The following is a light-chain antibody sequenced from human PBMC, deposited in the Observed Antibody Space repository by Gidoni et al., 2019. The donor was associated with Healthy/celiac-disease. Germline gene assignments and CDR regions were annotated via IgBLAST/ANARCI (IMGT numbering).Light chain of an antibody. CDR2: DAS. CDR3: QQRSDWPPGFT. CDR1: QSISIY. Sequence: EIVLTQSPATLSLSPGERASLSCRTSQSISIYLAWYQQKPGQPPRLLIYDASNRATGIPARFSGSGSGTDFTLTSSSLEPEDFAVYYCQQRSDWPPGFTFGPGTKVGIK. V-gene: IGKV3-11*01. J-gene: IGKJ3*01.